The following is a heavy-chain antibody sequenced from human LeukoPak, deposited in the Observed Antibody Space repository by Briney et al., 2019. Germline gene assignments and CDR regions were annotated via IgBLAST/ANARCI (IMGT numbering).Heavy chain of an antibody. V-gene: IGHV4-4*09. D-gene: IGHD3-10*01. Sequence: SETLSLTCTVSGGSMSPYYWSWIRQTPGKGLEWIGYTFTSGGTNYNPSLKSRVTISVDTSKNQFSLKLSSVTAADTAVYYCAGPGAGDLDYWGQGTLVTVSS. CDR3: AGPGAGDLDY. CDR1: GGSMSPYY. CDR2: TFTSGGT. J-gene: IGHJ4*02.